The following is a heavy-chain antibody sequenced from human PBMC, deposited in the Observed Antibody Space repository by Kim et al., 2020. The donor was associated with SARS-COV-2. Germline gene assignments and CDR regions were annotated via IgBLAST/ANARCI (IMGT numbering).Heavy chain of an antibody. D-gene: IGHD6-13*01. J-gene: IGHJ4*02. Sequence: ASVKVSCKASGYTSTDYYMHWVRQAPGQGPEWMGWINPNSGGTNYAQNFQGWVTMTRDTSISTAYMELSRLRSDDTSEYYCASGARAAADRAYFDYWSQG. V-gene: IGHV1-2*04. CDR1: GYTSTDYY. CDR3: ASGARAAADRAYFDY. CDR2: INPNSGGT.